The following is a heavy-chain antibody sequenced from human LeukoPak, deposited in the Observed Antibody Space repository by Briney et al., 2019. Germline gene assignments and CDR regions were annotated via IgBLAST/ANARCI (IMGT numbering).Heavy chain of an antibody. V-gene: IGHV4-39*01. CDR3: ARGQQLDYYYYYYMDV. J-gene: IGHJ6*03. Sequence: SETLSLTCTVSGGSISSSSYYWGWIRQPPGKELEWIGSIYYSGSTYYNPSLKSRVTISVDTSKNQFSLKLSSVTAADTAVYYCARGQQLDYYYYYYMDVWGKGTTVTISS. CDR2: IYYSGST. D-gene: IGHD6-13*01. CDR1: GGSISSSSYY.